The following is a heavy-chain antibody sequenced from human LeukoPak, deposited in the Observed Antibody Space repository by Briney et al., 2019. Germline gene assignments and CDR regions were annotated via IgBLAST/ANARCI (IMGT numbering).Heavy chain of an antibody. CDR3: ARVPLSAREMDYYYYYYMDV. V-gene: IGHV1-69*06. CDR1: GGTFSSYA. J-gene: IGHJ6*03. CDR2: IIPIFGTA. Sequence: GASVKVSCKASGGTFSSYAISWVRQAPGQGLEWMGGIIPIFGTANYAQKFQGRVTITADKSTSTAYMELSSLRSEDTAVYYCARVPLSAREMDYYYYYYMDVWGKGTTVTVSS. D-gene: IGHD5-24*01.